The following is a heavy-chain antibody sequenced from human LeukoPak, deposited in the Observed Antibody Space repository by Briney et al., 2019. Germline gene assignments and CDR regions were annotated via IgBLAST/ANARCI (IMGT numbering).Heavy chain of an antibody. CDR3: ARGLSGGYLFDY. Sequence: PGGSLRLSCAASGFTFSSYSMNWVRQAPGKGLEWVSSISGSSSYIYYADSVKGRFTISRDNAKNSLYLQMNSLRAEDTAVYYCARGLSGGYLFDYWGQGTLVTVSS. CDR2: ISGSSSYI. V-gene: IGHV3-21*01. CDR1: GFTFSSYS. D-gene: IGHD2-15*01. J-gene: IGHJ4*02.